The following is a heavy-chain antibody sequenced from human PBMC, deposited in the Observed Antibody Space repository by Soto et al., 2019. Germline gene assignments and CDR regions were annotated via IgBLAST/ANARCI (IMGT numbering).Heavy chain of an antibody. CDR2: INHSGST. V-gene: IGHV4-34*01. J-gene: IGHJ6*02. CDR1: GGSFSGYY. Sequence: SETLSLTCAVYGGSFSGYYWSWIRQPPGKGLEWIGEINHSGSTNYNPSLKSRVTISVDTSKSQFSLKLSSVTAADTAVYYCARAGSSSWYGKNYYYYYGMDVWGQGTKVT. D-gene: IGHD6-13*01. CDR3: ARAGSSSWYGKNYYYYYGMDV.